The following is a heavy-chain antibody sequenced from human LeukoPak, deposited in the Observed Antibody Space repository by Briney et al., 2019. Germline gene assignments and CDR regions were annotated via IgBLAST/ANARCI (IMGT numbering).Heavy chain of an antibody. CDR2: ISSSSSYI. Sequence: PGGSLRLSCAASGFTFSSYVMNWVRQAPGKGLEWVSSISSSSSYIYYADSVKGRFTISRDNAKNSLYLQMNSLRAEDTAVYYCARFLWSSNYYYYGMDVWGQGATVTVSS. V-gene: IGHV3-21*01. D-gene: IGHD3-10*01. J-gene: IGHJ6*02. CDR3: ARFLWSSNYYYYGMDV. CDR1: GFTFSSYV.